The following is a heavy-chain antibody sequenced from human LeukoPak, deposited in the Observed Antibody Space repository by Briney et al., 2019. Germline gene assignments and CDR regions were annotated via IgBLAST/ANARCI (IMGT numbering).Heavy chain of an antibody. CDR3: ARAANRFCSGGSCYSDY. J-gene: IGHJ4*02. Sequence: PGGSLTLSCAASGSPFSSYHMNWVRQAPGKGLEWLSYFSNVDNTIYYADSVKGRFTISRDNARNSLYLQMNSLTAEDTAVYYCARAANRFCSGGSCYSDYWGQGTLVTVSS. D-gene: IGHD2-15*01. CDR1: GSPFSSYH. V-gene: IGHV3-48*03. CDR2: FSNVDNTI.